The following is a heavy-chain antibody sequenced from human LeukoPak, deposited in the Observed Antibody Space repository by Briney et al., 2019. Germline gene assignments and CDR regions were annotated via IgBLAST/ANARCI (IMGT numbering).Heavy chain of an antibody. J-gene: IGHJ5*02. D-gene: IGHD1-1*01. CDR2: IHYSGST. CDR1: GGSISNYY. CDR3: ARGGFLDPFDP. V-gene: IGHV4-59*01. Sequence: PSETLSLTCTVSGGSISNYYWGWIRQPPGKGLEWIGYIHYSGSTKYNPSLKRRVTISVHTSKNQFFLKLSSVIAADTAVYCCARGGFLDPFDPWGQGTLVTVSS.